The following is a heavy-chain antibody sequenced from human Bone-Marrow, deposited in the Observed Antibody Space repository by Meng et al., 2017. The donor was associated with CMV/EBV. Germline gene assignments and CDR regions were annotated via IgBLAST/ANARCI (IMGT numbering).Heavy chain of an antibody. CDR3: ARRSNYYYYGMDV. J-gene: IGHJ6*02. V-gene: IGHV3-30-3*01. CDR1: GFTFSSYA. Sequence: GGSLRLSCAASGFTFSSYAMSWVRQAPGKGLEWVAVISYDGSNEYYTDSVKGRFTISRDNSKNTLYVQMNSLRAEDTAVYYCARRSNYYYYGMDVWGQGTTVTVSS. D-gene: IGHD3-10*01. CDR2: ISYDGSNE.